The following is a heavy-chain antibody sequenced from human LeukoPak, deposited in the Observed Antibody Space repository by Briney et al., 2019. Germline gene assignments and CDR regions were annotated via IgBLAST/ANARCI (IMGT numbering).Heavy chain of an antibody. CDR3: ARLYDSSGYTNWLDP. J-gene: IGHJ5*02. D-gene: IGHD3-22*01. V-gene: IGHV4-59*11. CDR2: IYYSGSS. Sequence: SETLSLTCTVSGGSISSHYWSWIRQPPRKGLGWIGYIYYSGSSKYNPSLKSRVTISVDTSKNQFSLKLSSVTAADTAVYYCARLYDSSGYTNWLDPWGQGTLVTVSS. CDR1: GGSISSHY.